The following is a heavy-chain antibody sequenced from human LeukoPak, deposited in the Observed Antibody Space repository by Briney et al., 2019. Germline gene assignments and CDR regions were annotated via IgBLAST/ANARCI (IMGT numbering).Heavy chain of an antibody. V-gene: IGHV4-4*07. CDR3: ARDRNYYDRSGYYYDSSYYMDV. Sequence: SETLSLTCSVSGGSISGYYWSWLRQPAGKGLEWIGLMFTSGRANYNPSLKSRVTMSVDTSKNQFSLKLNSVTAADTAVYYCARDRNYYDRSGYYYDSSYYMDVWGKGTTVTVSS. D-gene: IGHD3-22*01. CDR2: MFTSGRA. CDR1: GGSISGYY. J-gene: IGHJ6*03.